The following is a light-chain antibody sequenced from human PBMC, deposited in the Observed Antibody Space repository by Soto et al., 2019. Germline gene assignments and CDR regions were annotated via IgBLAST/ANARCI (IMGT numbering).Light chain of an antibody. Sequence: EIVLTQSPGTLSLSPGERATVSCRASQYVTKSYLGWYQQKPGQAPRLLIWDASNRATGVPDRFSGSGSGTDFTLTISRLEPEDCAVYYCQQYAHSPLTFGGGTRVDIK. CDR3: QQYAHSPLT. CDR2: DAS. J-gene: IGKJ4*01. V-gene: IGKV3-20*01. CDR1: QYVTKSY.